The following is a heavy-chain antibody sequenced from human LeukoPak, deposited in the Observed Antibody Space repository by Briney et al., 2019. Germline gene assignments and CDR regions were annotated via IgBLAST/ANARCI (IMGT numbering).Heavy chain of an antibody. V-gene: IGHV4-39*07. D-gene: IGHD3-10*02. Sequence: SETLSLTCTVSGGSISSSTYYWVWIRQPPGKGLEWIGTVFYTGSTNYNPSLKSRVTISVDTSKRQFSLKMTAVTAADTAVYYCARTSTKLSGGDLDYWGQGTLVTVSS. CDR2: VFYTGST. CDR3: ARTSTKLSGGDLDY. J-gene: IGHJ4*02. CDR1: GGSISSSTYY.